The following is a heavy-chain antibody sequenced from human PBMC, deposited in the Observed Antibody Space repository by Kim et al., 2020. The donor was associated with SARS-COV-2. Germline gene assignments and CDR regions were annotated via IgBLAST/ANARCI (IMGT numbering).Heavy chain of an antibody. J-gene: IGHJ4*02. D-gene: IGHD3-16*02. CDR3: VREDDPDYVGGSYRYGAVDY. V-gene: IGHV3-11*06. Sequence: RFTISRDNAKNSLYLQMNSLRVEDTAVYYCVREDDPDYVGGSYRYGAVDYWGQGTLVTVSS.